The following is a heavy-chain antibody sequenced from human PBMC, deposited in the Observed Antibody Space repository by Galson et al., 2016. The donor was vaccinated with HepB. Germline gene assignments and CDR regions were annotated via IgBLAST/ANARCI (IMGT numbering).Heavy chain of an antibody. V-gene: IGHV4-34*01. J-gene: IGHJ3*01. CDR1: GGSFSGYY. Sequence: ETLSLTCGIYGGSFSGYYWSWIRQPPGKGLECIGEINHSGSTNYNPSLESRVTLSVETSKNQFSLKMSPVSAADTAVYYCAGGANSFGSGSYIAFDVWSQGTMVTVS. CDR3: AGGANSFGSGSYIAFDV. CDR2: INHSGST. D-gene: IGHD1-26*01.